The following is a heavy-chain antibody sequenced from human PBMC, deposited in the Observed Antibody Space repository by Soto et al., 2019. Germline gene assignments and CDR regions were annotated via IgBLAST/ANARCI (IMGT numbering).Heavy chain of an antibody. D-gene: IGHD2-15*01. CDR1: GGSISTSSNH. Sequence: SETLSLTCTVSGGSISTSSNHWGWIRQHTGKGLEWIGNFYYRGSTYYNPSLKSRVTISVDTSRNQFSLKLTSVTAADTAVYYCARRNFGASCHFIGDYWGQGTLVTLSS. CDR3: ARRNFGASCHFIGDY. V-gene: IGHV4-39*01. CDR2: FYYRGST. J-gene: IGHJ4*02.